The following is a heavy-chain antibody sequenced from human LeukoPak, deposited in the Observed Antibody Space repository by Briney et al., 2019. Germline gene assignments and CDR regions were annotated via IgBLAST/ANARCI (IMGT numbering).Heavy chain of an antibody. CDR1: GGSISSGSYY. J-gene: IGHJ4*02. V-gene: IGHV4-61*02. D-gene: IGHD6-6*01. Sequence: SQTLSLTCTVSGGSISSGSYYWSWIRQPAGKGLEWIGRIYTSGSTNYNPSLKSRVTISVDTSKNQFSLKLSSVTAADTAVYYCASGGIAARFFDYWGQGTLVTVSS. CDR3: ASGGIAARFFDY. CDR2: IYTSGST.